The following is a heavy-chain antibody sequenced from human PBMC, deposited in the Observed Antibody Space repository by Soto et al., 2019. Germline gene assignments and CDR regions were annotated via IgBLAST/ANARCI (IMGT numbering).Heavy chain of an antibody. CDR2: INPNSGGT. CDR1: GYTFTGYY. J-gene: IGHJ4*02. CDR3: ARGVGLLRYFDWFRLGY. V-gene: IGHV1-2*04. Sequence: ASVKVSCKASGYTFTGYYMHWVLQAPGQGLEWMGWINPNSGGTNYAQKFQGWVTMTRDTSISTAYMELSRLRSDDTAVYYCARGVGLLRYFDWFRLGYWGQGTLVTVSS. D-gene: IGHD3-9*01.